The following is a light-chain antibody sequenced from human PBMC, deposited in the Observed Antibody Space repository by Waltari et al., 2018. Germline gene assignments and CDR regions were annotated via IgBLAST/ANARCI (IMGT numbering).Light chain of an antibody. V-gene: IGKV2-29*02. J-gene: IGKJ4*01. CDR2: GAA. CDR1: ESLLFSNGKTY. CDR3: MQGIHLPLT. Sequence: DIVMTQTPLSLSVTPGQPASISCKSIESLLFSNGKTYIYWFLQRPGPSPQLLIYGAASRLSGVPDRFSGSGSGTDFTLKISRVEAEDVGIYYCMQGIHLPLTFGGGTKVEIK.